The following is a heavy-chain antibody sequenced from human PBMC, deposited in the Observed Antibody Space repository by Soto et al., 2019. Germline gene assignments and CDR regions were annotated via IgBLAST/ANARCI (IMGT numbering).Heavy chain of an antibody. CDR1: GYSISSGSY. J-gene: IGHJ4*01. CDR3: ARVHVMVVAGSTFDY. V-gene: IGHV4-38-2*02. CDR2: IYHGGTT. D-gene: IGHD6-19*01. Sequence: SETLSLTCTVCGYSISSGSYWAWIRQPPGKGPEWVASIYHGGTTFYNPSLKSRITISVDTSNNQFSLKLTSVTAADTAVYYCARVHVMVVAGSTFDYWGHGTLVTVSS.